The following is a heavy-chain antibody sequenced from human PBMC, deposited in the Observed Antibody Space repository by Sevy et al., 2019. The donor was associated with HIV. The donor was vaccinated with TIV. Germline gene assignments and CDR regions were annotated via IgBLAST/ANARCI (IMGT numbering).Heavy chain of an antibody. D-gene: IGHD2-8*02. Sequence: GGSLRLSCAASGFIFSDYNMGWIRQAPGKGLEWDSYISSTSTYTKYADSVKGRFTISRDNAKNSLFLQMNSLRAEDTAVYYCARRPTSTGPPRFDYWGQGTLVTVSS. CDR3: ARRPTSTGPPRFDY. CDR1: GFIFSDYN. J-gene: IGHJ4*02. V-gene: IGHV3-11*06. CDR2: ISSTSTYT.